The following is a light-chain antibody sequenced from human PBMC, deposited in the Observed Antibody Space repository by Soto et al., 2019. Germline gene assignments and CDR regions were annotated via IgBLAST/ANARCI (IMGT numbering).Light chain of an antibody. CDR3: QQYKSYPLT. J-gene: IGKJ4*01. CDR1: QTISSS. V-gene: IGKV1-5*03. CDR2: EAS. Sequence: DIQMTQSPSTLSASVGDGVTITCRASQTISSSLAWYQQKPGKAPKLLIYEASSLESGVPSRFSGSGSGTEFTLTISSLQTDEFVTYYCQQYKSYPLTFGGGTKVEIK.